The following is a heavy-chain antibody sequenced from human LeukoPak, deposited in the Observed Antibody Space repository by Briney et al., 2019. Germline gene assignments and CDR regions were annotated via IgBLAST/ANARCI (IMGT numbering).Heavy chain of an antibody. J-gene: IGHJ6*02. CDR3: ARDFNCSSTSCYLNYYGMDV. V-gene: IGHV1-69*13. Sequence: ASVKVSCKASGGTFSSYAISWVRQAPGQGLEWMGGIIPIFGTANYAQKFQGRVTITADESTSTAYMELSSLRSEDTAVYYCARDFNCSSTSCYLNYYGMDVWGQGTTVTVSS. CDR2: IIPIFGTA. D-gene: IGHD2-2*01. CDR1: GGTFSSYA.